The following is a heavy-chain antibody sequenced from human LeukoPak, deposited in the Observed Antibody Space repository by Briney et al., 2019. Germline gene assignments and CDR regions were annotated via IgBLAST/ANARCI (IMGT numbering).Heavy chain of an antibody. CDR1: GFTFNSYS. Sequence: GGSLRLSCAASGFTFNSYSMHWVRQAPGKGLEWVSYISSSSSSIYYADSVKGRFTISRDNAKNSLYPQMNSLRAEDTAVYYCARASKGYYYFDYWGQGTLVTVSS. CDR2: ISSSSSSI. D-gene: IGHD5-18*01. CDR3: ARASKGYYYFDY. V-gene: IGHV3-48*01. J-gene: IGHJ4*02.